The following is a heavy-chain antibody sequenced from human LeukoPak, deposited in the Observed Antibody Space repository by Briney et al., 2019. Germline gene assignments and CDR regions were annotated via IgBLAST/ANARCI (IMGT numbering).Heavy chain of an antibody. CDR1: GFTFSSYA. CDR2: ISGSGGST. D-gene: IGHD1-7*01. Sequence: GGSLRLPCAASGFTFSSYAMSWVRQAPGKGLEWVSAISGSGGSTYYADSVKGRFTISRDNSKNTLYLQMNSLRAEDTAVYYCARTKGGNWNYDTYYYYYGMDVWGQGTTVTVSS. J-gene: IGHJ6*02. CDR3: ARTKGGNWNYDTYYYYYGMDV. V-gene: IGHV3-23*01.